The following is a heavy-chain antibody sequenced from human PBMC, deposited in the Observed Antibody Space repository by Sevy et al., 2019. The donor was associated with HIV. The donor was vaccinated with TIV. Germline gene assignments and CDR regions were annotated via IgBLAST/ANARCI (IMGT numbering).Heavy chain of an antibody. CDR3: ARGILDDYVWGSYRFPNFDY. CDR1: GFTFSSYS. D-gene: IGHD3-16*02. V-gene: IGHV3-48*02. Sequence: GGSLRLSCAASGFTFSSYSMNWVRQAPGKGLEWVSYISSTSNTIYYAGPVKGRFTISRDNAKTSLYLQRNGLRDEDTAVYYCARGILDDYVWGSYRFPNFDYWGQGTLVTVSS. CDR2: ISSTSNTI. J-gene: IGHJ4*02.